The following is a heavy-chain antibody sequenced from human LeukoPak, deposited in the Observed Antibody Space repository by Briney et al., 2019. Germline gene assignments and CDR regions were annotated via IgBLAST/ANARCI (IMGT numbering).Heavy chain of an antibody. CDR2: IYYSGST. D-gene: IGHD5-12*01. V-gene: IGHV4-59*01. CDR1: GGSISSYY. Sequence: SETLSLTCTVSGGSISSYYWSWIRQPPGKGLEWIGYIYYSGSTNYNPSLKSRVTISVDTSKNQFSLMLSSVTAADTAVYYCARGRGYGMVVWGQGTTVTVSS. J-gene: IGHJ6*02. CDR3: ARGRGYGMVV.